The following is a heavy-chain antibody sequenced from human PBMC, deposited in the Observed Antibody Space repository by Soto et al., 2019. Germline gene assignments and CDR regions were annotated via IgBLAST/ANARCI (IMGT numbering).Heavy chain of an antibody. CDR1: GGSLSYGGYY. CDR3: ARDGHSNWNYFDP. Sequence: QVQLQESGPGLVKPSQTLSLTCTVCGGSLSYGGYYWTWIRQYPGKGLEWIGYIYYTGKTYYNPSLKSRVSMSADTSKNQFSLKLTSVTAADTAVYYCARDGHSNWNYFDPWGQGTLVTVSS. J-gene: IGHJ5*02. CDR2: IYYTGKT. V-gene: IGHV4-31*03. D-gene: IGHD1-7*01.